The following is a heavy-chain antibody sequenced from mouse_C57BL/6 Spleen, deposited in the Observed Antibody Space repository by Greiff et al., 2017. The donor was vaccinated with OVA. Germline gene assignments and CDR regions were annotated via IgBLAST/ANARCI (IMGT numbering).Heavy chain of an antibody. CDR3: ASSPSYGSSYAMDY. V-gene: IGHV1-82*01. D-gene: IGHD1-1*01. CDR2: IYPGDGDT. J-gene: IGHJ4*01. CDR1: GYAFSSSW. Sequence: VQLQQSGPELVKPGASVKISCKASGYAFSSSWMNWVKQRPGKGLEWIGRIYPGDGDTNYNGKFKGKATLTADKSSSTAYMQLSSLTSEDSAVYFCASSPSYGSSYAMDYWGKGTSVTVS.